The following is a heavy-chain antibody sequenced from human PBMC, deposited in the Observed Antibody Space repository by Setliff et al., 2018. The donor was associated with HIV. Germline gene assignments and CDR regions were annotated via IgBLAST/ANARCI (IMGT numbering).Heavy chain of an antibody. CDR3: AKGRRPVDLVSTSIRYYFYMGV. V-gene: IGHV3-30*02. CDR2: IRHDGSYA. Sequence: GGSLRPSCAASGFRFETFCRYWVRQAPGKGLEWVAFIRHDGSYAYYADSVKGRFTMSRDNSKNTVSLEMNSLRVEDTGVYYFAKGRRPVDLVSTSIRYYFYMGVWGKGTTVTVSS. J-gene: IGHJ6*03. CDR1: GFRFETFC. D-gene: IGHD5-12*01.